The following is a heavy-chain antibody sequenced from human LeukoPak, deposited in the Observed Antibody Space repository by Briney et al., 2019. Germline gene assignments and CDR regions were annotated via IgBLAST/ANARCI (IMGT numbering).Heavy chain of an antibody. J-gene: IGHJ3*02. CDR2: IYYSGST. V-gene: IGHV4-59*01. CDR3: ARDMAQRHAFDI. Sequence: SETLSLTCTVSGGSISSYYWSWIRQPPGKGLEWIGYIYYSGSTNYNPSLKSRVTISVDTSKNQFSLKLSSVTAADTAVYYCARDMAQRHAFDIWGQGTMVTVSS. D-gene: IGHD3-10*01. CDR1: GGSISSYY.